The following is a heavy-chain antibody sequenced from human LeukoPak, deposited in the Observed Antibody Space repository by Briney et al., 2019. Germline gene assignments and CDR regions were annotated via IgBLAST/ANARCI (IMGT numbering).Heavy chain of an antibody. J-gene: IGHJ3*02. CDR1: GYTITSYG. CDR3: ARVVPADYGDYSDAFDI. D-gene: IGHD4-17*01. Sequence: ASVKVSCKASGYTITSYGISWVRQAPGQGLEWMGWIGAYNGNTNYAQKLQGRVTMTTDTSTSTAYMELRSLRSDDTAVYYCARVVPADYGDYSDAFDIWGQGTMVTVSS. CDR2: IGAYNGNT. V-gene: IGHV1-18*01.